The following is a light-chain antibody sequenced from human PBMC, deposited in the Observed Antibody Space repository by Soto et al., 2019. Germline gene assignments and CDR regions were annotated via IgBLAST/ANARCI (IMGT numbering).Light chain of an antibody. CDR2: DVN. CDR1: SNDVGAFNF. J-gene: IGLJ3*02. Sequence: QSALTQPASVSGSPGQSVTISCTGTSNDVGAFNFVSWYQQHPGKAPKLIIYDVNNRPSGVSSRFSGSKSGNTASLTISGPQAEDEADYYCNAYANTCARVFGGGTKLTVL. V-gene: IGLV2-14*01. CDR3: NAYANTCARV.